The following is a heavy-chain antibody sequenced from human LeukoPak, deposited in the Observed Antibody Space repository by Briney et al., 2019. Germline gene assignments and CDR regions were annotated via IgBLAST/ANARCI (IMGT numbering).Heavy chain of an antibody. V-gene: IGHV4-59*08. CDR3: ASTSSYYYDSSGYYPFDY. Sequence: SETLSLTCSVSGASISSYYWSWIRQPPGKGLEWIGYIYYSGSTNYNPSLKSRVTISVDTSKNQFSLKLSSVTAADTAVYYCASTSSYYYDSSGYYPFDYWGQGTLVTVSS. CDR2: IYYSGST. J-gene: IGHJ4*02. CDR1: GASISSYY. D-gene: IGHD3-22*01.